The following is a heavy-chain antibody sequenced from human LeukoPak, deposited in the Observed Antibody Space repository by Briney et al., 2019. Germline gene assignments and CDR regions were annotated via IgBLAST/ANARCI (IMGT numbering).Heavy chain of an antibody. D-gene: IGHD2-15*01. CDR3: ARGGGSWNWFDP. Sequence: ASVKVSCKASGYRFISNYIQWVRQAPGLGPEWMGWMHPGNGNTRYAEKFQGRVTMTRNTSISTAYMELSSLTSEDTAVYYCARGGGSWNWFDPWGQGTLVTVSS. V-gene: IGHV1-8*01. CDR2: MHPGNGNT. J-gene: IGHJ5*02. CDR1: GYRFISNY.